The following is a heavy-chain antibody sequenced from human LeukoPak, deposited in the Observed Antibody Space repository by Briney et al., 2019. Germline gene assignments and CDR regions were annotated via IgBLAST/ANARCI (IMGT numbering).Heavy chain of an antibody. CDR1: GYTFTGHY. J-gene: IGHJ4*02. V-gene: IGHV1-2*02. CDR2: INPNSGCT. D-gene: IGHD3-22*01. Sequence: ASVKVSCKASGYTFTGHYMHWVRQAPGQGLEWMGWINPNSGCTNYAQKFQGRVTMTRDTSISTAYMELSRLRSDDTAVYYCARERNYYDSSGYYLWGQGTLVTVSS. CDR3: ARERNYYDSSGYYL.